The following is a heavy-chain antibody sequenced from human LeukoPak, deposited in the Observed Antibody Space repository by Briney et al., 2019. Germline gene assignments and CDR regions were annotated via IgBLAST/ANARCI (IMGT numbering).Heavy chain of an antibody. V-gene: IGHV4-59*12. CDR2: IYYSGST. CDR3: ARDQLRSGNAFDI. J-gene: IGHJ3*02. D-gene: IGHD1-1*01. Sequence: SETLSLTCTVSGGSISSYYWSWIRQSPGKGLAWIGYIYYSGSTNYNPSLKSRVAISVDTSKNQFSLKLSSVTAADTAVYYCARDQLRSGNAFDIWGQGTMVTVSS. CDR1: GGSISSYY.